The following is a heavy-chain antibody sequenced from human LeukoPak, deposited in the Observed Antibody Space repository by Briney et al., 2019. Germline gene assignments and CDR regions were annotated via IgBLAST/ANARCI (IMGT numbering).Heavy chain of an antibody. Sequence: SETLSLTCTVSGGSISSSSYYWGWIRQPPGKGLEWIGSMYYSGSTYYNPSLKSRVTISVDTSKNQFSLKLSSVTAADTAVYYCARGSDYFDYWGQGTLVTVSS. V-gene: IGHV4-39*07. J-gene: IGHJ4*02. CDR1: GGSISSSSYY. CDR2: MYYSGST. CDR3: ARGSDYFDY.